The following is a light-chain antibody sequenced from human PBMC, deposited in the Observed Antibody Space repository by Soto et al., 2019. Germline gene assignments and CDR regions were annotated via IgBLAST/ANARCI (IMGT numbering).Light chain of an antibody. CDR2: EVN. Sequence: QSALTQPASVSGSPGQSITISCTGTGSDIGYYDYVSWYQYHSGKAPKLIIYEVNNRPSGVSNRFSGSKSVNTASLTISGLQAEDEADYYCSSHSSTSAYYVFGTGTKLTAL. CDR3: SSHSSTSAYYV. V-gene: IGLV2-14*01. CDR1: GSDIGYYDY. J-gene: IGLJ1*01.